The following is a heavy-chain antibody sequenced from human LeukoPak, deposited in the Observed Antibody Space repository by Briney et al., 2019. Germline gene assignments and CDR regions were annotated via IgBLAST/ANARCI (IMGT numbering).Heavy chain of an antibody. V-gene: IGHV3-21*01. J-gene: IGHJ6*02. Sequence: GGSLRLSCAASGFTFSSYSMNWVSQAPGKGLEWVSSISSSSSYIYYADSVKGRFTISRDNPKNSLYLQMNSLRAEDTAVYYCARDYYDSSGYSQRYYYYGMDVWGQGTTVTVSS. CDR2: ISSSSSYI. CDR3: ARDYYDSSGYSQRYYYYGMDV. CDR1: GFTFSSYS. D-gene: IGHD3-22*01.